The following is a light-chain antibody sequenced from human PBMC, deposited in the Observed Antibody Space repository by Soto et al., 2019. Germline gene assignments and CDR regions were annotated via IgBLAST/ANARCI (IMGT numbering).Light chain of an antibody. CDR2: WAS. Sequence: DIVMTQSPDSLAVSLGERATINCKSSQSILYSPNNKNYLAWYQQKPGQPPKLLIYWASTRESWVPDRFSGSGSGTDFTLTISSLQAEDVAVYYCQHYLNTPQNFGQGTKVEIK. V-gene: IGKV4-1*01. CDR1: QSILYSPNNKNY. CDR3: QHYLNTPQN. J-gene: IGKJ1*01.